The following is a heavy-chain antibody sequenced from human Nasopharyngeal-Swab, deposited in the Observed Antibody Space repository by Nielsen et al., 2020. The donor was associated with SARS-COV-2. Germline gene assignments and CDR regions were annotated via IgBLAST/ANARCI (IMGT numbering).Heavy chain of an antibody. CDR1: GGSISSSSYY. D-gene: IGHD3-10*01. CDR3: ARPVVRGYSPFFDY. CDR2: IYYSGST. V-gene: IGHV4-39*01. Sequence: SETLSLTCTVSGGSISSSSYYWGWIRQPPGKGLEWIGSIYYSGSTYYNPSLTSRVTISVDTSKNQFSLKLSSVTAADTAVYYCARPVVRGYSPFFDYWGQGTLVTVSS. J-gene: IGHJ4*02.